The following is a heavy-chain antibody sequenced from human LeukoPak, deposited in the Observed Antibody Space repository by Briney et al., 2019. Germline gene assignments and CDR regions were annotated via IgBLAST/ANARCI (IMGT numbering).Heavy chain of an antibody. D-gene: IGHD5-18*01. CDR2: ISSSSTYI. Sequence: GGSLRLSCEASGFTFSSYRMNWVRQGPGKGLEWVSSISSSSTYIYYADSVKGRFTISRDNAKNSLYLQMNSLRDEDTAVYYCARGGSGYSYGKIDSWGQGILVTVSS. V-gene: IGHV3-21*01. CDR1: GFTFSSYR. CDR3: ARGGSGYSYGKIDS. J-gene: IGHJ4*02.